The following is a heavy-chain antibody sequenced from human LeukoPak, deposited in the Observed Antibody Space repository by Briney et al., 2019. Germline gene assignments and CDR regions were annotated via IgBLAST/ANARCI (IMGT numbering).Heavy chain of an antibody. J-gene: IGHJ4*02. V-gene: IGHV3-53*01. Sequence: GGSLRLSCAASGFTVSSNYMSWVRQAPGKGLEWVSVIYSGGSTYYADSVKGRFTISRDNSKNTLYLQMNSLRAEDTAVYYRARAPQWARFDCWGQGTLVTVSS. CDR1: GFTVSSNY. CDR3: ARAPQWARFDC. D-gene: IGHD2-8*01. CDR2: IYSGGST.